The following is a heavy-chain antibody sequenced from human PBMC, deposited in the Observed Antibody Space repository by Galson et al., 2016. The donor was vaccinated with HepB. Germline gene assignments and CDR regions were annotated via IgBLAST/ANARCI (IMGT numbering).Heavy chain of an antibody. CDR3: ATGPYMVRGVIMPSYYYSTMDF. Sequence: SVKVSCKASGGSFSNHTINWVRLAPGQGLQWMGGIIPVFGTADYAQKFRGRVTITADESTSTAYMDLSSLTSEDTALYYCATGPYMVRGVIMPSYYYSTMDFWGQGTTVTVSS. V-gene: IGHV1-69*13. CDR1: GGSFSNHT. J-gene: IGHJ6*02. CDR2: IIPVFGTA. D-gene: IGHD3-10*01.